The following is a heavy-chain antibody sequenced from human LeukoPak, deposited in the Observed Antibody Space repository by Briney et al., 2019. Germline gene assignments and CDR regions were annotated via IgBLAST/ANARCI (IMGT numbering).Heavy chain of an antibody. D-gene: IGHD3-10*01. J-gene: IGHJ4*02. CDR2: VYYSGST. CDR1: GGSISSGGYY. CDR3: ARSELLWFGGVNSGFDY. Sequence: SETLSLTCTVSGGSISSGGYYWSWIRQPPGKGLEWIEYVYYSGSTNYNPSLKSRVTISVDTSENQFSLKLISVTAADTAVYYCARSELLWFGGVNSGFDYWGQGTLVTVSS. V-gene: IGHV4-61*08.